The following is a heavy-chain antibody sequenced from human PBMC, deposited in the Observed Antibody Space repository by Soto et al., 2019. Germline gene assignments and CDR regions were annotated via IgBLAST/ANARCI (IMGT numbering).Heavy chain of an antibody. CDR1: GFTFSSYA. Sequence: GGSLRLSCAASGFTFSSYAMSWVRQAPGKGLEWVSAISGSGGSTYYADSVKGRFTISRDNSKDTLYLQMNSLSAEDTAVYYCAKVSTGSLALGGFDYWGQGTLVTVSS. CDR2: ISGSGGST. CDR3: AKVSTGSLALGGFDY. D-gene: IGHD3-10*01. J-gene: IGHJ4*02. V-gene: IGHV3-23*01.